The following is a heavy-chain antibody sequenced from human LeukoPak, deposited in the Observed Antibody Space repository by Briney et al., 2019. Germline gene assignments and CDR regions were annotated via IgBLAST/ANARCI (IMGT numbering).Heavy chain of an antibody. J-gene: IGHJ3*02. CDR2: ITSSGTSI. D-gene: IGHD5-12*01. CDR3: AKHNLGVATRTAYGFDI. Sequence: RTGGSLRLSCAASGFTFSDYYMTWIRQAPGKGLEWVSYITSSGTSIHDADSVKGRFTISRDNAKNTLYLQMNSLRAEDTAVYYCAKHNLGVATRTAYGFDIWGQGTMVTVSS. CDR1: GFTFSDYY. V-gene: IGHV3-11*01.